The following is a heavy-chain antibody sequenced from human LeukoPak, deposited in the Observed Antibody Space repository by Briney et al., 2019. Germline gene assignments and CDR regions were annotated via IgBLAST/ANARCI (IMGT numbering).Heavy chain of an antibody. D-gene: IGHD6-13*01. CDR3: ARDRLASSSWYQFTTPTYYFDY. CDR2: ISSSSSYR. V-gene: IGHV3-21*01. Sequence: GGSLRLSCVASVYTCNSYSMNCVRQAPGKGLEWVSSISSSSSYRYYVESVKGRFTITRDNAKNSLYLQMNSLRAEDTAVYYCARDRLASSSWYQFTTPTYYFDYWGQGNLVTVSS. CDR1: VYTCNSYS. J-gene: IGHJ4*02.